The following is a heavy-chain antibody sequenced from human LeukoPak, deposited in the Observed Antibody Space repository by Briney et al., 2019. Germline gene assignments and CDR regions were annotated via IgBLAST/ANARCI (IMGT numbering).Heavy chain of an antibody. Sequence: GGSLRLSCAASGFTFSSYGMHWVRQAPGKGLEWVAVISYDGSSKYYADSVKGRFTISRDNSKNTLFLQMNSLRAEDTAVYYCAKDHKYYFDSSTYYEYYFDYWGQGALVTVSS. CDR1: GFTFSSYG. CDR2: ISYDGSSK. CDR3: AKDHKYYFDSSTYYEYYFDY. V-gene: IGHV3-30*18. J-gene: IGHJ4*02. D-gene: IGHD3-22*01.